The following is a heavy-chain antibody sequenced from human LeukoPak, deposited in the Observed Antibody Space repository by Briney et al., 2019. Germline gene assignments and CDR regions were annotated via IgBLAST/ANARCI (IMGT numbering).Heavy chain of an antibody. V-gene: IGHV3-53*01. D-gene: IGHD3-3*01. CDR2: IYTGGNS. J-gene: IGHJ4*02. Sequence: GGSLRLSCAASGFIVSSNYMSWVRQAPGKGLEWVSVIYTGGNSYYADPVKGRFTISRDNSKNTLYLQMNSLRAEDTAMYYCARDFGDYRGYFDYWGQGTLVTVSS. CDR3: ARDFGDYRGYFDY. CDR1: GFIVSSNY.